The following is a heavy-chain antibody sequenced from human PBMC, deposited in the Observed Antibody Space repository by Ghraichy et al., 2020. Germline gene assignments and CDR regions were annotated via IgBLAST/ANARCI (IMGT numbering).Heavy chain of an antibody. Sequence: ESLNISCTVSGGSISSYYWSWIRQPPGKGLEWIGYIYYSGSTNYNPSLKSRVTISVDTSKNQFSLKLSSVTAADTAVYYCARSEWYSSGWTYFDYWGQGTLVTVSS. D-gene: IGHD6-19*01. CDR2: IYYSGST. J-gene: IGHJ4*02. V-gene: IGHV4-59*08. CDR3: ARSEWYSSGWTYFDY. CDR1: GGSISSYY.